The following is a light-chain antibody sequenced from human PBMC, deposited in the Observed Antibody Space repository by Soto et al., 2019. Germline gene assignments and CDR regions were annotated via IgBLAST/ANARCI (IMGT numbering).Light chain of an antibody. CDR3: QQYVVSMFT. CDR2: GAS. CDR1: QTVRDGY. J-gene: IGKJ2*01. Sequence: DIVLTQSPGTLSLSPGERATLSCRASQTVRDGYLAWYQQKPGQAPRLFIYGASARATGIPDRFIGSGSGTDFTLTISGREPEDFAVYYCQQYVVSMFTFGQGAKLEIK. V-gene: IGKV3-20*01.